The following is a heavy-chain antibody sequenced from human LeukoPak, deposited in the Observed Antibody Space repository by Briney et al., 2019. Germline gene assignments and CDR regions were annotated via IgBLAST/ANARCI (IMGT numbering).Heavy chain of an antibody. D-gene: IGHD3-10*01. J-gene: IGHJ5*02. V-gene: IGHV1-2*02. Sequence: GASVKVSCKASGYTFTGYYMHWVRQAPGQGLEWMGWINPNSGGTNYAQKFQGRVTMTRDTSISTAYMELSRLRSDDTAVYYCARDRTYRGVIMSENWFDPRGQGTLVTVSS. CDR1: GYTFTGYY. CDR3: ARDRTYRGVIMSENWFDP. CDR2: INPNSGGT.